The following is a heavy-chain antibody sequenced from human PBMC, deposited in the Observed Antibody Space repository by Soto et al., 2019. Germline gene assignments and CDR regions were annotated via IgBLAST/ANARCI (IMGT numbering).Heavy chain of an antibody. J-gene: IGHJ6*03. CDR3: ARFHGDYEVYYYYYYYMDV. CDR1: GVSISRYY. Sequence: SKTLSLTCTVSGVSISRYYWSWIRQPPGKGLEWIGYIYYSGSTNYNPSLKSRVTISVDTSKNQFSLKLSSVTAADTAVYYCARFHGDYEVYYYYYYYMDVWGKGTTVTVSS. V-gene: IGHV4-59*08. D-gene: IGHD4-17*01. CDR2: IYYSGST.